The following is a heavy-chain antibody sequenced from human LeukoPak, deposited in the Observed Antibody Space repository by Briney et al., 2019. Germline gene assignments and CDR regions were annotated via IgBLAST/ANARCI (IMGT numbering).Heavy chain of an antibody. D-gene: IGHD1-14*01. CDR1: GASVSSSNW. CDR3: ASGTGGCYFEL. CDR2: IHHSGST. V-gene: IGHV4-4*02. J-gene: IGHJ2*01. Sequence: SETLSLTCAVSGASVSSSNWCMGVRQPPKKGLEWIGEIHHSGSTNYNPSLKSRVTMSVDTSKNQFSLKMTSVTGADTAVYYCASGTGGCYFELWGRGTLVTVSS.